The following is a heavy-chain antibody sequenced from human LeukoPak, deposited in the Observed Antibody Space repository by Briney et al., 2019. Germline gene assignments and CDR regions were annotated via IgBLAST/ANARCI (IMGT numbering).Heavy chain of an antibody. J-gene: IGHJ1*01. CDR3: ATKLDYYDSSGYYSQYFQH. CDR2: IYYSGST. V-gene: IGHV4-39*07. CDR1: GSSISSSSYY. D-gene: IGHD3-22*01. Sequence: SETLSLTCTVSGSSISSSSYYWGWIRQPPGKGLEWIGSIYYSGSTYYNPSLKSRVTISVDTSKNQFSLKLSSVTAADTAVYYCATKLDYYDSSGYYSQYFQHWGQGTLVTVSS.